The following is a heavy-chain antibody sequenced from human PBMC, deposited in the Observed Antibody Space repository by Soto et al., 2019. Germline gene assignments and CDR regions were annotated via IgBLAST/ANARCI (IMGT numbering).Heavy chain of an antibody. Sequence: ASVKVSCKASGYTFTAYALHWVRQAPGQRLEWMGWMHSGNDNTKYSQKFQGRVSFSSDKSTSTAYMELSSLRSEDTAMYYCATSYGSGSRAFEYWGQGALVTVSS. J-gene: IGHJ4*02. D-gene: IGHD3-10*01. V-gene: IGHV1-3*01. CDR3: ATSYGSGSRAFEY. CDR2: MHSGNDNT. CDR1: GYTFTAYA.